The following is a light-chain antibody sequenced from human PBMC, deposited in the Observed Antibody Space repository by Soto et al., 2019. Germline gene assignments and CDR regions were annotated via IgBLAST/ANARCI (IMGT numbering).Light chain of an antibody. Sequence: QSVLTQPPSVSAAPGQKVTISCSGSSSNIGRNYVSWYQHLPGTAPTVLIFDDNKRPSGIPDRFSGSKSGTSATLGITGLQTGDEADYYCGTWDNSLSAGVFGGGTKLTVL. CDR3: GTWDNSLSAGV. V-gene: IGLV1-51*01. J-gene: IGLJ2*01. CDR1: SSNIGRNY. CDR2: DDN.